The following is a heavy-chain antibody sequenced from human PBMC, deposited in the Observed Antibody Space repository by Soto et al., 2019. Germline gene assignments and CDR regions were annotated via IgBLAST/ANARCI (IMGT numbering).Heavy chain of an antibody. CDR2: IYYSGST. CDR1: GGSISSYY. Sequence: PSETLSLTCTVSGGSISSYYWSWIRQPPGKGLEWIGYIYYSGSTNYNPSLESRVTISVDTSKNQFSLKLSSVTAADTAVYYCARDSSIAARGYWFDPWGQGTLVTVSS. CDR3: ARDSSIAARGYWFDP. J-gene: IGHJ5*02. V-gene: IGHV4-59*01. D-gene: IGHD6-6*01.